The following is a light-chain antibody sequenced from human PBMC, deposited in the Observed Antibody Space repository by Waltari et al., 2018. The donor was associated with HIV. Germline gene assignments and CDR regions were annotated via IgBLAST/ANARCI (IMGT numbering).Light chain of an antibody. CDR1: QSVNSN. CDR2: GAS. Sequence: EIVMTQSPATLSVSPGERATLSCRASQSVNSNLAWYQQTPGQAPRLLIYGASNRATDIPARFSGSGSGTEFTLTISSLQPENFAVYYCQQYNNWPYTFGQGTKLEIK. V-gene: IGKV3-15*01. J-gene: IGKJ2*01. CDR3: QQYNNWPYT.